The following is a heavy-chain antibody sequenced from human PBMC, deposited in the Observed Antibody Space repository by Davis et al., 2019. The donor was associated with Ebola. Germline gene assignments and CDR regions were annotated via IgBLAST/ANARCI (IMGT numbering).Heavy chain of an antibody. Sequence: AASVKVSCKASGYTFTSYDINWVRQATGQGLEWMRWMNPNSGNTGYAQKFQGRVTMTRNTSISTAYMELSSLRSEDTAVYYCARGRRGTGAYFDYWGQGTLVTVSS. J-gene: IGHJ4*02. CDR3: ARGRRGTGAYFDY. CDR1: GYTFTSYD. V-gene: IGHV1-8*01. CDR2: MNPNSGNT. D-gene: IGHD1-14*01.